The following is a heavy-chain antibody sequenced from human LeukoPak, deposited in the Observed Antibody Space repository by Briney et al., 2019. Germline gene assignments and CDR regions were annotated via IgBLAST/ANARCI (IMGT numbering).Heavy chain of an antibody. CDR1: GGSISSSSYY. CDR2: IYYSGST. V-gene: IGHV4-39*01. D-gene: IGHD4-23*01. Sequence: SETLSLTCTVSGGSISSSSYYWGWIRQPPGKGLEWIGSIYYSGSTYYNPSLKSRVTISVDTSKNQFSLKLSSVTAADTAVYYCARLGGSAKATVVTLGAFDIWGQGTMVTVSS. J-gene: IGHJ3*02. CDR3: ARLGGSAKATVVTLGAFDI.